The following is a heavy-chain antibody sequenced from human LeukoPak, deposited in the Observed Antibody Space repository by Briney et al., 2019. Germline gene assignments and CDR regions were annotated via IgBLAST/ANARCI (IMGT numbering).Heavy chain of an antibody. CDR2: IWSDGNEK. D-gene: IGHD2-15*01. J-gene: IGHJ4*02. CDR3: SQERDRRGYFDY. V-gene: IGHV3-30*02. Sequence: PGGSLRLSCAASGFSFSTYGMHWVRQAPGKGLEWVTFIWSDGNEKYHADSVKGRFTISRDNSKSTLFLQMNSLRGEDTAVYYCSQERDRRGYFDYWGQGTLVTVSS. CDR1: GFSFSTYG.